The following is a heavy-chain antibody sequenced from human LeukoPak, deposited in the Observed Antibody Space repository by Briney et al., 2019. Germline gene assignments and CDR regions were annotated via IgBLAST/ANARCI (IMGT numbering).Heavy chain of an antibody. CDR1: GGPIRSYY. V-gene: IGHV4-59*08. D-gene: IGHD2-2*01. Sequence: SETLSLTCTVSGGPIRSYYWSSIRQPPGKGLEWIGEINHSRSTNYNASLKSRHNISVDRSKNQFSLKPSSVTAADTAVYYCAARGYTVVVPVARGGGPDNSHYYVDVWGKGTTVTISS. CDR3: AARGYTVVVPVARGGGPDNSHYYVDV. CDR2: INHSRST. J-gene: IGHJ6*03.